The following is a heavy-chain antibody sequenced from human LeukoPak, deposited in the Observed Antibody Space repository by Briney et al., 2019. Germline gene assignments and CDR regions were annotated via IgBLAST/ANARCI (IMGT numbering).Heavy chain of an antibody. V-gene: IGHV4-31*03. J-gene: IGHJ4*02. CDR1: GGSITSGGYY. D-gene: IGHD3-10*01. CDR3: ARSWFGELSHFNY. Sequence: SETLSLTCTVSGGSITSGGYYWSWIRQHPGKGLEWIGHIYYSGYTYYNPSLKSRVTMSVDTSKNQFSLKLSSVTAADTAVYCCARSWFGELSHFNYWGQGTLVRVSS. CDR2: IYYSGYT.